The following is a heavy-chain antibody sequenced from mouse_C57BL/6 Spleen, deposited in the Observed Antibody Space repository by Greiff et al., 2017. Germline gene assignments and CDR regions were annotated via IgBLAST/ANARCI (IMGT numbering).Heavy chain of an antibody. CDR1: GYTFTSYW. J-gene: IGHJ4*01. V-gene: IGHV1-74*01. CDR3: AIRKDYSNYDAMDY. CDR2: IHPSDSDT. Sequence: QVQLQQPGAELVKPGASVKVSCKASGYTFTSYWMHWVKQRPGQGLEWIGRIHPSDSDTNYNQKFKGKATLTVDKSSSTAYMQLSSLTSEDSAVYYCAIRKDYSNYDAMDYWGQGTSVTVSS. D-gene: IGHD2-5*01.